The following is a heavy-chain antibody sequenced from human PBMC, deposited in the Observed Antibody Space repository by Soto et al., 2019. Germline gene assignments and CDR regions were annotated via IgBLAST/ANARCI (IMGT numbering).Heavy chain of an antibody. V-gene: IGHV3-23*01. CDR3: ARASPYGSGSYMDWFDP. J-gene: IGHJ5*02. CDR1: GFTFSSYA. D-gene: IGHD3-10*01. CDR2: ISGSGGST. Sequence: PGGSLRLSCAASGFTFSSYAMSWVRQAPGRGLEWVSAISGSGGSTYYADSVKGRFTISRDNSKNTLYLQMSNLRADDTAVYYCARASPYGSGSYMDWFDPWGQGTLVTVSS.